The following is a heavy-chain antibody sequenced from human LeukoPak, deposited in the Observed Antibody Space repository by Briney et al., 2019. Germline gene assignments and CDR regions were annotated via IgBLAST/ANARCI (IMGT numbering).Heavy chain of an antibody. CDR1: GFIFSSYG. J-gene: IGHJ6*02. CDR2: IWYDGSNK. V-gene: IGHV3-33*01. Sequence: GRSLRLSCAASGFIFSSYGMHWVRQAPGKGLEWVAVIWYDGSNKYYADSVKGRFTTSRDNSKNTLYLQMNSLRAEDTAVYYCARDGHYGSGSYSYYGMDVWGQGTTVTVSS. D-gene: IGHD3-10*01. CDR3: ARDGHYGSGSYSYYGMDV.